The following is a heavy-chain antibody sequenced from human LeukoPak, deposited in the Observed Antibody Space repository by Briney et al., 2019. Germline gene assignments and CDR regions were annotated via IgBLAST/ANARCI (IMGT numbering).Heavy chain of an antibody. CDR2: IYTSGST. V-gene: IGHV4-4*07. CDR3: ARGYHAAIFGVVKGYFDY. CDR1: GGSISSYY. J-gene: IGHJ4*02. D-gene: IGHD3-3*01. Sequence: SETLSLTCTVSGGSISSYYWSWIRQPAGKGLEWIGRIYTSGSTNYNPSLKSRVTISVDTSKNQFSLKLSSVTAADTAVYYCARGYHAAIFGVVKGYFDYWGQGTLVTVSS.